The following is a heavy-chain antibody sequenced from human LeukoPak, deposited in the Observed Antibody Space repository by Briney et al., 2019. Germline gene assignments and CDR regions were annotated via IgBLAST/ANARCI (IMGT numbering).Heavy chain of an antibody. CDR2: IYYSGST. J-gene: IGHJ4*02. V-gene: IGHV4-39*01. CDR1: GGSLSSSSYY. D-gene: IGHD4-23*01. Sequence: SETLSLTCTVSGGSLSSSSYYWGWIRQPPGKGLEWFGSIYYSGSTYYNPSVKSRVTISVDTSKPQFSLKLSSVTAADTAVYYCAVGMTTVVTTPYSWGQGTLVTVSS. CDR3: AVGMTTVVTTPYS.